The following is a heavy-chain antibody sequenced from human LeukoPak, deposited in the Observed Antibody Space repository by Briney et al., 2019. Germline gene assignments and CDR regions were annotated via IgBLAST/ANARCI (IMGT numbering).Heavy chain of an antibody. CDR3: ARRSSGVVPAAMGPDAFDI. CDR1: GYTFTSYG. J-gene: IGHJ3*02. D-gene: IGHD2-2*01. Sequence: KPGASVKVSCKASGYTFTSYGISWVRQAPGQGLEWMGWISAYNGNTNYAQKLQGRVTMTTDTSTSTAYMELRSLRSDDTAVYYCARRSSGVVPAAMGPDAFDIWGQGTMVTVSS. V-gene: IGHV1-18*01. CDR2: ISAYNGNT.